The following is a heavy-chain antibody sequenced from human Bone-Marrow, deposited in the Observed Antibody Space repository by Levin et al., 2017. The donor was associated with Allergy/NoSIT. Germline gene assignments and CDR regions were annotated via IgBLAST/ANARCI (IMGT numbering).Heavy chain of an antibody. V-gene: IGHV1-18*01. CDR3: ARDQIDILTGYYHWTDSPKDY. CDR1: GYTFTSYG. Sequence: GESLKISCKASGYTFTSYGISWVRQAPGQGLEWMGWISAYNGNTNYAQKLQGRVTMTTDTSTSTAYMELRSLRSDDTAVYYCARDQIDILTGYYHWTDSPKDYWGQGTLVTVSS. CDR2: ISAYNGNT. J-gene: IGHJ4*02. D-gene: IGHD3-9*01.